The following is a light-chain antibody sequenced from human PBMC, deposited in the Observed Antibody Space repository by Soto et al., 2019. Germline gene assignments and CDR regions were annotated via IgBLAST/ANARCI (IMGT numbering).Light chain of an antibody. CDR2: AVT. CDR3: SSYTSSSTPYV. J-gene: IGLJ1*01. CDR1: SSDVGGYNY. Sequence: QSALTQPASVSGSPGQSITISCTGTSSDVGGYNYVAWYQQHPVKAPKLMIYAVTNRTSGVSDRVSGSKSGNTASLTISGLQAEDEADYYCSSYTSSSTPYVFGPGTKLTVL. V-gene: IGLV2-14*01.